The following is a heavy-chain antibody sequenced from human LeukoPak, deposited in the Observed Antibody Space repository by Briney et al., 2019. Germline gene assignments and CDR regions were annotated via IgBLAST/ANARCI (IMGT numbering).Heavy chain of an antibody. D-gene: IGHD3-10*01. Sequence: GGSLRLSCAASGFTFSSYSMNWVRQAPGKGLEWVSSISSSSSHIYYADSVKGRFTISRDNAKNSLYLQMNSLRAEDTAVYYCARADSCYGSGSYPGTWGQGTLVTVSS. CDR2: ISSSSSHI. J-gene: IGHJ5*02. V-gene: IGHV3-21*01. CDR3: ARADSCYGSGSYPGT. CDR1: GFTFSSYS.